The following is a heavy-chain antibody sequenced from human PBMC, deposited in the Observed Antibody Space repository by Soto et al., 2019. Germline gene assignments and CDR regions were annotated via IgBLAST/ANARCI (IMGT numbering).Heavy chain of an antibody. CDR2: ISRDGSSK. D-gene: IGHD3-10*01. V-gene: IGHV3-30*14. Sequence: QVHLVESGGGVVQPGGSLRLSCVASGFTFSRYAMHWVRQAPGQGLEWVAVISRDGSSKYYGDSVKGRFTVSRDNSNNILYFPTPSLRPDDPAFFYCARPGNGAFPASFTLGAQGTLVTVPS. J-gene: IGHJ4*02. CDR3: ARPGNGAFPASFTL. CDR1: GFTFSRYA.